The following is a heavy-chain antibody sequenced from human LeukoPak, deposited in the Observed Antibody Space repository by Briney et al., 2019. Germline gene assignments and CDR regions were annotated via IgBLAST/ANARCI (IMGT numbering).Heavy chain of an antibody. V-gene: IGHV3-23*01. J-gene: IGHJ4*02. CDR3: AKTDPADWYYFDY. D-gene: IGHD3-9*01. Sequence: SGGSLRLSCAASGFTFSNYAMNWVRQAPGKGLEWVSAINGRGGSTFYADSVKGRFTISRDNSKNTLYLQMNTLRAEDTAVYYCAKTDPADWYYFDYRGQGTLVTVSS. CDR1: GFTFSNYA. CDR2: INGRGGST.